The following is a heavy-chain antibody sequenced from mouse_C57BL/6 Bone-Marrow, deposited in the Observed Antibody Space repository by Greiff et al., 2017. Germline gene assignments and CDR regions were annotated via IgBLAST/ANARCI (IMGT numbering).Heavy chain of an antibody. V-gene: IGHV2-9-1*01. Sequence: VKVVESGPGLVAPSQSLSITCTVSGFSLTSYAISWVRQPPGKGLEWLGVIWTGGGTNYNSALKSRLSISKDNSKSQVFLKMNSLQTDDTARYYCARKTAQATYYCDYWGQGTTLTVSS. CDR2: IWTGGGT. J-gene: IGHJ2*01. D-gene: IGHD3-2*02. CDR1: GFSLTSYA. CDR3: ARKTAQATYYCDY.